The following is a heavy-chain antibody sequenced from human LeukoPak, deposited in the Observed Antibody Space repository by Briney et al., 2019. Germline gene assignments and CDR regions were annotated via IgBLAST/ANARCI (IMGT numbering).Heavy chain of an antibody. CDR1: GFTFSSYA. V-gene: IGHV3-23*01. D-gene: IGHD6-13*01. CDR2: ISGSGGST. CDR3: AKEEAAAGYFDY. J-gene: IGHJ4*02. Sequence: QTGGSLRLSCAASGFTFSSYAMSWVRRAPGKGLEWVSAISGSGGSTYYADSVKGRFTISRDNSKNTLYLQMNSLRAEDTAVYYCAKEEAAAGYFDYWGQGTLVTVSS.